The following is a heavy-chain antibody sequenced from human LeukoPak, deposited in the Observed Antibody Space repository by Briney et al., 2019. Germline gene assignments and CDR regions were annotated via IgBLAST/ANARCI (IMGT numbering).Heavy chain of an antibody. CDR2: ISGSSSYI. V-gene: IGHV3-21*04. CDR1: GFTFSSYS. Sequence: GGSLRLSCAASGFTFSSYSMNWVRQAPGKGLEWVSSISGSSSYIYYADSVKGRFTISRDNAKNSLYLQMNSLRAEDTAVYYCAKGRGSPYYFEYWGQGTLVTVSS. J-gene: IGHJ4*02. CDR3: AKGRGSPYYFEY. D-gene: IGHD1-26*01.